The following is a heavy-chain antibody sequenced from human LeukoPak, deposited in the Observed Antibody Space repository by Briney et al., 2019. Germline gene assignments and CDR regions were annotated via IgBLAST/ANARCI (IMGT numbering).Heavy chain of an antibody. Sequence: ASVKVSCKASGYTFTSYGISWVRQAPGQGLEWMGWISAYNGNTNYAQKLRGRVTMTTDTSTSTAYMELRSLRSDDTAVYYCAREKSGYGDYGRYYYYGMDVWGQGTTVTVSS. CDR1: GYTFTSYG. J-gene: IGHJ6*02. D-gene: IGHD4-17*01. V-gene: IGHV1-18*01. CDR3: AREKSGYGDYGRYYYYGMDV. CDR2: ISAYNGNT.